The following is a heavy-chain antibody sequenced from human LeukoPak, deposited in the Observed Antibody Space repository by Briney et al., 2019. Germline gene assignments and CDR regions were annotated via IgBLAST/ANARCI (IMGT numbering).Heavy chain of an antibody. CDR3: AKDHDYAGVYAFDI. V-gene: IGHV3-7*01. CDR2: IKQDGSEK. CDR1: GFTFSSYW. D-gene: IGHD4-17*01. J-gene: IGHJ3*02. Sequence: GGSLRLSCAASGFTFSSYWMSWVRQAPGKGLEWVANIKQDGSEKYYVDSVKGRFTISRDNAKNSLYLQMNSLRAEDTAVYYCAKDHDYAGVYAFDIWGQGTMVTVSS.